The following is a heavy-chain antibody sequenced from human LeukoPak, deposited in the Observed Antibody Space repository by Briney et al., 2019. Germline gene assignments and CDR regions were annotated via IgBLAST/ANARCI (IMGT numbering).Heavy chain of an antibody. D-gene: IGHD2-8*01. CDR3: ARNSNGMSN. J-gene: IGHJ4*02. V-gene: IGHV3-74*01. CDR2: INSDGRST. CDR1: GFTFTNYG. Sequence: GGSLRPSCVASGFTFTNYGMMWVRQAPGKGLVWVSYINSDGRSTTYADSVKGRFTISRDNAKNTLYLQMSSLRAEDTAMYYCARNSNGMSNWGQGTLVTVSS.